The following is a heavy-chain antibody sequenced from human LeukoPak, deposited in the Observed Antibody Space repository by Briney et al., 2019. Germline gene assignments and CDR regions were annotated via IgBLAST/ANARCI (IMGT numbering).Heavy chain of an antibody. Sequence: GGSLRLSCAASGFTFSSYGMHWVRQAPGKGLEWVAFIRCDGSNKYFADSVEGRFTISRDNSKNTLYLQVNSLRVEDTAFFYCAKGPVQCGDNSWYFDLWGRGTLVTVSS. CDR2: IRCDGSNK. J-gene: IGHJ2*01. CDR3: AKGPVQCGDNSWYFDL. CDR1: GFTFSSYG. D-gene: IGHD4-17*01. V-gene: IGHV3-30*02.